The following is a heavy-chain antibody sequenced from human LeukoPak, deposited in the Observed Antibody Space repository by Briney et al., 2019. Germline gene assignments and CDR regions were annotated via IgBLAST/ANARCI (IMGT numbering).Heavy chain of an antibody. V-gene: IGHV3-30*02. Sequence: GGSLRLSCAASGFTFSSYGMHWVRQAPGEGLEWVAFIRSDGSNKYYADSVKGRFTISRDNSKNTLYLQMNSLRAEDTAVYYCARDKRLYDSSGTTPGFAFDIWGQGTMVTVSS. CDR1: GFTFSSYG. J-gene: IGHJ3*02. CDR2: IRSDGSNK. D-gene: IGHD3-22*01. CDR3: ARDKRLYDSSGTTPGFAFDI.